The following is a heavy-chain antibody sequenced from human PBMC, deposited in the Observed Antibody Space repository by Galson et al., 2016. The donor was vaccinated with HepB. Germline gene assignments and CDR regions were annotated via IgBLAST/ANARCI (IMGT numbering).Heavy chain of an antibody. CDR1: GGSISASTYY. CDR2: INYSGNT. D-gene: IGHD3-22*01. CDR3: ASLIITGNGNFFDF. Sequence: SETLSLTCTVSGGSISASTYYWTWVRQPPGEGLEWIGSINYSGNTFYTAPLRFRVTMSVDTSESQFSLHLTSVTAADTAVYYCASLIITGNGNFFDFWGQGALVTVAS. J-gene: IGHJ4*02. V-gene: IGHV4-39*01.